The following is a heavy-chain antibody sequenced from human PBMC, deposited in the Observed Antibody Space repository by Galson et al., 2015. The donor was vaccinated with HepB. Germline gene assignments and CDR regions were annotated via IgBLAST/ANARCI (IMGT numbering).Heavy chain of an antibody. Sequence: ETLSLTCTVSGGSISTSSYYWGWIRQPPGKGLEWIGSIYYSGSTFYNPSLKSRVTMSVDTSKNQFSLNLRSVTAADTAVYHCARAEYSRGWSSSWGQGTLVTVSS. CDR2: IYYSGST. CDR1: GGSISTSSYY. V-gene: IGHV4-39*01. CDR3: ARAEYSRGWSSS. D-gene: IGHD6-19*01. J-gene: IGHJ5*02.